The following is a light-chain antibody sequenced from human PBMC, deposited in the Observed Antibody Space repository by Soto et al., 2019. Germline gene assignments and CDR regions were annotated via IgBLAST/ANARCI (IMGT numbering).Light chain of an antibody. CDR2: ETY. CDR3: QQYGGSSRT. J-gene: IGKJ1*01. Sequence: EIVLTQSPATLSLSPGERATLSCRASQSVSRYLAWDQQKPGQAPRLLIYETYRRATGIPDRFSGSGSGIDFTLTISRLEPEDFAVYLCQQYGGSSRTFGLGTKV. V-gene: IGKV3-20*01. CDR1: QSVSRY.